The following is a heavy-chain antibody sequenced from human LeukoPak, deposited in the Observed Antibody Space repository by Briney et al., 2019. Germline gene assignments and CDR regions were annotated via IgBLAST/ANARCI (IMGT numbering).Heavy chain of an antibody. CDR3: ARDTYYYDSSGYYSVNDAFDI. CDR1: GFTFSDYY. D-gene: IGHD3-22*01. CDR2: ISSSGSTI. Sequence: GGSLRLSCAASGFTFSDYYMSWIRQAPGKGLEWVSYISSSGSTIYYADSVKGRFTISRDNAKNSLYLQMNSLRAEDTALYYCARDTYYYDSSGYYSVNDAFDIWGQGTMVTVSS. J-gene: IGHJ3*02. V-gene: IGHV3-11*04.